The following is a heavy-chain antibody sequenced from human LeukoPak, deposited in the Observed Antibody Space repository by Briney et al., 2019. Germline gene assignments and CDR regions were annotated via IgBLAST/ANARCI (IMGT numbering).Heavy chain of an antibody. D-gene: IGHD5-24*01. CDR3: AKALSRDGYNYEKAMDV. V-gene: IGHV3-7*03. Sequence: GGSLRLSCAASGFTLSNHWMIWVRQAPGKGLECVANIKQDGIEKYYLDSVKGRFTISRDNAKNSVYLQMNSLRVEDTAVYYCAKALSRDGYNYEKAMDVWGQGTTVTVSS. J-gene: IGHJ6*02. CDR1: GFTLSNHW. CDR2: IKQDGIEK.